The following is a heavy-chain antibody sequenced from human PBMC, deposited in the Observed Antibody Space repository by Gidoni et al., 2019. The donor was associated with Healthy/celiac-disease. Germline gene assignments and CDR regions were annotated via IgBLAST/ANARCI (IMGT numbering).Heavy chain of an antibody. CDR3: AREPPYSGYDAEPSDY. J-gene: IGHJ4*02. CDR2: INPNSGGT. CDR1: GYTFTGHY. D-gene: IGHD5-12*01. Sequence: QVQLAQSVAEVKKPWASVNVSCKASGYTFTGHYMHGVRQAPGQGLEWMGWINPNSGGTNYAQKFQGRVTMTRDTSISTAYMELSRLRSDDTAVYYCAREPPYSGYDAEPSDYWGQGTLVTVSS. V-gene: IGHV1-2*02.